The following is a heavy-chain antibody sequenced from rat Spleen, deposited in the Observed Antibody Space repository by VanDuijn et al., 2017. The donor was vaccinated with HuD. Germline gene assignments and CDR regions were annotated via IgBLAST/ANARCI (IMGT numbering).Heavy chain of an antibody. CDR1: GFSLTNYN. CDR2: IWSNGGT. D-gene: IGHD4-3*01. CDR3: ARNYFGVRD. Sequence: QVQLKESGPGLVQPSQTLSLTCTVAGFSLTNYNVHWVRQPPGKGLEWMGLIWSNGGTDYNSAIKSRLSISRDTSKSQVFLKMNSLQTEDTAMYFCARNYFGVRDWGQGVMVTVSS. V-gene: IGHV2-47*01. J-gene: IGHJ2*01.